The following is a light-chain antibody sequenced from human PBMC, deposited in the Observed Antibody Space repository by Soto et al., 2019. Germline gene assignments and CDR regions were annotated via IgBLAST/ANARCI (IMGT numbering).Light chain of an antibody. V-gene: IGKV3D-15*01. Sequence: EIVMTQSPATLSVSPGETTILSCRASQSINSDVAWYQQKVGQTPRLLIHGASTRATGIAARFSGSGSGTEFTLTISSLQPEDFATYYCQQNYGTPGTFGQGTKVDIK. CDR3: QQNYGTPGT. CDR1: QSINSD. J-gene: IGKJ1*01. CDR2: GAS.